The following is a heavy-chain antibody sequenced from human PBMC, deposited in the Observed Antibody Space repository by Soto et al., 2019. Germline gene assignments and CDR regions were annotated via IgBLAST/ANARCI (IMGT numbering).Heavy chain of an antibody. Sequence: SETLSLTCTVSGGSVSSGSYYWSWIRQPPGKGLEWIGYIYYSGSTNYNPSLKSRVTISVDTSKNQFSLKLSSVTAADTAVYYCARDRSKGWWYFDYWGQVTLVTVSS. CDR2: IYYSGST. CDR3: ARDRSKGWWYFDY. V-gene: IGHV4-61*01. CDR1: GGSVSSGSYY. J-gene: IGHJ4*02. D-gene: IGHD2-8*02.